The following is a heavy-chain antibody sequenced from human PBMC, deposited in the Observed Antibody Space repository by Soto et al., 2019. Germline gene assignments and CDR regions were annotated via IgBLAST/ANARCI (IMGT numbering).Heavy chain of an antibody. D-gene: IGHD1-26*01. CDR2: INHSGST. CDR3: ARGHGGSYYTAFQH. CDR1: GGSFSGYY. J-gene: IGHJ1*01. V-gene: IGHV4-34*01. Sequence: QVQLQQWGAGLLKPSETLSLTFAVYGGSFSGYYWSWIRQPPGKGLEWIGEINHSGSTNYNPSLKSRVTISVDTSKNQFSLKLSSVTAADTAVYYCARGHGGSYYTAFQHWGQGTLVTVSS.